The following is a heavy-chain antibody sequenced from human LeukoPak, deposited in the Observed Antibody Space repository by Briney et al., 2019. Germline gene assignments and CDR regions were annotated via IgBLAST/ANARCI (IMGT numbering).Heavy chain of an antibody. Sequence: GGSLRLSCAASGFTFSSYSMNWVRQAPGKGLEWVSSISSSSSYIYYADSVKGRFTISRDNAKNSLYLQMNSLRAEDTAVYYCARDPIVSYSYDPPDYWGQGTLVTVSS. CDR2: ISSSSSYI. J-gene: IGHJ4*02. V-gene: IGHV3-21*01. CDR3: ARDPIVSYSYDPPDY. D-gene: IGHD5-18*01. CDR1: GFTFSSYS.